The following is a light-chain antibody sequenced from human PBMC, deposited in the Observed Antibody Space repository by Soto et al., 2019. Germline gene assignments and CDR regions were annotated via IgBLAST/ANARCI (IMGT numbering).Light chain of an antibody. V-gene: IGLV2-23*01. CDR3: CSYAGTTSYV. J-gene: IGLJ1*01. CDR2: EGS. Sequence: QSVLTQPASVSGSPGQSITISCTRISSDIGSHNLVSWYQQHPGKAPKLMIHEGSKRPSGVSNRFSASKSGNTASLTISGLQAEDEADYYCCSYAGTTSYVFGTGTKLTVL. CDR1: SSDIGSHNL.